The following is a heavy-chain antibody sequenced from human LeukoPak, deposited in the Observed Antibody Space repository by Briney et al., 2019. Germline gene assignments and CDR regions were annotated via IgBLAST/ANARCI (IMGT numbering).Heavy chain of an antibody. V-gene: IGHV3-21*01. CDR3: ARGASGSYGAFDI. CDR1: GFTVSSNY. Sequence: PGGSLRLSCAASGFTVSSNYMSWVRQAPGKGLEWVSSISSSSSYIYYADSVKGRFTISRDNAKNSLYLQMNSLRAEDTAVYYCARGASGSYGAFDIWGQGTMVTVSS. CDR2: ISSSSSYI. J-gene: IGHJ3*02. D-gene: IGHD1-26*01.